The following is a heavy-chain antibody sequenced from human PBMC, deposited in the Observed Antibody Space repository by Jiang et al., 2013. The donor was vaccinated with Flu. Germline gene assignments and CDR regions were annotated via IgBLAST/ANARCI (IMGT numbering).Heavy chain of an antibody. Sequence: GAEVKKPGASVKVSCKASGYSFSDYYVDWVRQAPGQGLEWMGWINPLSGGTSYAQKFQGRVTMTRDTSTTTIYMELTRLTPDDTAVYFCARGSDTSGNTKGLIDSWGQGALVTVSP. CDR1: GYSFSDYY. CDR2: INPLSGGT. V-gene: IGHV1-2*02. D-gene: IGHD3-3*01. J-gene: IGHJ5*01. CDR3: ARGSDTSGNTKGLIDS.